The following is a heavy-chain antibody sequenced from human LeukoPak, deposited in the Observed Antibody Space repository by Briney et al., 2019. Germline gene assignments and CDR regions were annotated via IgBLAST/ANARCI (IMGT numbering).Heavy chain of an antibody. D-gene: IGHD2-21*02. CDR3: ARETAYCGGDCFTLLDY. Sequence: SETLSFTCTVSGGSITSYYWSWIRQPPGKGLEWVGYIYYSGSTNYNPSLKSRVTISVDTSKNQFSLKLSSVTAADTAVYYCARETAYCGGDCFTLLDYWGQGTLVTVSS. J-gene: IGHJ4*02. CDR2: IYYSGST. CDR1: GGSITSYY. V-gene: IGHV4-59*01.